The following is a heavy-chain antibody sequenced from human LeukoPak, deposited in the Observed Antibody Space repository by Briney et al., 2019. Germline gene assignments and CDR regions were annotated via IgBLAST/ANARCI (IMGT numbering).Heavy chain of an antibody. J-gene: IGHJ2*01. CDR3: ARNWYFDL. V-gene: IGHV4-4*07. CDR2: IYSSGST. CDR1: GGSISSYY. Sequence: SETLSLTCTVSGGSISSYYWSWCRHPAGKGLEWIGRIYSSGSTNYNPSLKSRVTMSPDTSNNQFSLKLSSVTAADTAVYYCARNWYFDLWGRGTLVTVSS.